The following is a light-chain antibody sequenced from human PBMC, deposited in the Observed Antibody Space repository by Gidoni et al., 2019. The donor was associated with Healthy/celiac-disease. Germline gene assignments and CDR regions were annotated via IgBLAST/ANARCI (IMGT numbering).Light chain of an antibody. V-gene: IGKV1-39*01. Sequence: DIQITQSPSSLSASVGDRVTITCLASQSISSYLNWYQQKPGKAPKLLIYAASSLQSGVPSRSSGSGSGTDFTLTISSLQPEDFATYYCQQSYSTFKTFGPXTKVDIK. J-gene: IGKJ3*01. CDR3: QQSYSTFKT. CDR1: QSISSY. CDR2: AAS.